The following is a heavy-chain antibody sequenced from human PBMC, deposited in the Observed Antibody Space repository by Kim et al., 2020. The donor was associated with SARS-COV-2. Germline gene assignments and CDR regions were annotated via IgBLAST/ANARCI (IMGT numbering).Heavy chain of an antibody. CDR2: ISGHNGDT. V-gene: IGHV1-18*01. CDR1: GYTFTSNG. Sequence: ASVKVSCKASGYTFTSNGLSWVRQAPGQGLEWMGWISGHNGDTNYAQQFQDRVTMTTDTSTSAAYMELRSLRSDDTAVYYCARVVGRYSYYFDYWGQGTLVTVSS. D-gene: IGHD2-21*01. CDR3: ARVVGRYSYYFDY. J-gene: IGHJ4*02.